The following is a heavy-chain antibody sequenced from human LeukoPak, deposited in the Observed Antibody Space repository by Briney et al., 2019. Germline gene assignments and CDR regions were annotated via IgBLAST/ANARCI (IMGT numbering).Heavy chain of an antibody. J-gene: IGHJ4*02. CDR1: GGSISSYY. Sequence: SETLSLTCTVSGGSISSYYWSWIRQPPGKGLEWIGYIYYSWSTNYNPSLKSRVTISVDTSKNQFSLKLSSVTAADTAVYYCARHVFGGDPNFDYWGQGTLVTVSS. CDR3: ARHVFGGDPNFDY. D-gene: IGHD3-16*01. CDR2: IYYSWST. V-gene: IGHV4-59*08.